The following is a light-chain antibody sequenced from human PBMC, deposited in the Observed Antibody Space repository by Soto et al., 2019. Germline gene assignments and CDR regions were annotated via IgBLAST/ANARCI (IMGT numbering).Light chain of an antibody. CDR2: GTS. CDR1: QSVSNRY. J-gene: IGKJ4*01. Sequence: VLTQSPGTLSLSPGERATLSCRASQSVSNRYMAWYQQRPGRAPRLLISGTSTRATGIPDRFSGSGSGTAFTLTISGLEPEDFAVYFCQQYGFSPLTFGGGTRVEIK. CDR3: QQYGFSPLT. V-gene: IGKV3-20*01.